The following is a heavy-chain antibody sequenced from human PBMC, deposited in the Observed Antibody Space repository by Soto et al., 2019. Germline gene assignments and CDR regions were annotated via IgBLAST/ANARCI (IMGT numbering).Heavy chain of an antibody. D-gene: IGHD3-3*01. Sequence: PGESLKISCKGSGYSFTSYWISWVRQMPGKGLEWMGRIDPSDSYTNYSPSFQGHVTISADKSISTAYLQWSSLKASDTAMYYCARDRLLRFLEWLPISGFDPWGQGTLVTVSS. V-gene: IGHV5-10-1*01. CDR2: IDPSDSYT. J-gene: IGHJ5*02. CDR3: ARDRLLRFLEWLPISGFDP. CDR1: GYSFTSYW.